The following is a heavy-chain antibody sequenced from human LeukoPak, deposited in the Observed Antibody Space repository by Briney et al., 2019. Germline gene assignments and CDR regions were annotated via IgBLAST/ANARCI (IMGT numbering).Heavy chain of an antibody. Sequence: SVKVSCKASGYTFTGYCMHLVRQAPGPPLEWIGWISPHIGRTNYAQQFLAKVTMTRDTSISTAYMELSRLRSDDTDVYYCARGGGTDPWTWDYDIDVWGKGTMVTVSS. CDR3: ARGGGTDPWTWDYDIDV. CDR2: ISPHIGRT. V-gene: IGHV1-2*02. D-gene: IGHD3/OR15-3a*01. J-gene: IGHJ6*04. CDR1: GYTFTGYC.